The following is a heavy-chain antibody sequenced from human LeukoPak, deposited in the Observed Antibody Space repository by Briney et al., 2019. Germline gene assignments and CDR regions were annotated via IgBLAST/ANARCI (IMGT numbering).Heavy chain of an antibody. D-gene: IGHD3-10*01. CDR3: ARGHPPYMVRGVMGTTGAYYFDY. J-gene: IGHJ4*02. V-gene: IGHV4-31*03. CDR1: GGSISNGGYY. Sequence: SETLSLTCTVSGGSISNGGYYWSWIRQHPGKGLEWIGYLYYSGSTYYNPSLKSRVTLSVDTSKNQFSLKLSSVTAADTAVYYCARGHPPYMVRGVMGTTGAYYFDYWGQGTLVTVSS. CDR2: LYYSGST.